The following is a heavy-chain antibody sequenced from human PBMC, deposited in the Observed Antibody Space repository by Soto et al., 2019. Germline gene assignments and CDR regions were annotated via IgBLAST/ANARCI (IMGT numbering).Heavy chain of an antibody. CDR1: EYTFSAYY. CDR2: INPSNGDT. D-gene: IGHD6-6*01. CDR3: ARIGKYRTSAGQLEN. J-gene: IGHJ4*02. V-gene: IGHV1-2*02. Sequence: ASVKVSCKASEYTFSAYYIHWVRQAPGQGLEWMGWINPSNGDTNYTQNFQGRVTMTRDMSITTAYMDLKSLRYDDTAVYFCARIGKYRTSAGQLENWGQGTLVTVSS.